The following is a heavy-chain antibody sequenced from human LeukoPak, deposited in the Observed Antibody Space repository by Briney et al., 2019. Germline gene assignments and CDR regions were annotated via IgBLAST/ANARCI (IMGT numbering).Heavy chain of an antibody. Sequence: GESLKISCKGSGYSFTSYWISWVRQMPGKGLEWMGRIDPSDSYTNYSPSFQGHVTISADKSISTAYLQWSSLKASDTAMYYCARHAGYYYDSSGYYYPDAFDIWGQGTMVTASS. CDR1: GYSFTSYW. D-gene: IGHD3-22*01. CDR3: ARHAGYYYDSSGYYYPDAFDI. J-gene: IGHJ3*02. CDR2: IDPSDSYT. V-gene: IGHV5-10-1*01.